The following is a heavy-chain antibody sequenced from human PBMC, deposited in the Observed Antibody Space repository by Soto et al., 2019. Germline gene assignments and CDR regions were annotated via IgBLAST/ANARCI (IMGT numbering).Heavy chain of an antibody. CDR1: GGSISSGGYY. CDR3: ARETSLGYCSGGSCYSAGGYYGMDV. V-gene: IGHV4-31*03. Sequence: SETLSLTCTVSGGSISSGGYYCSWIRQHPGKGLEWIGYIYYSGSTYYNPSLKSRVTISVDTSKNQFSLKLSSVTAADTAVYYCARETSLGYCSGGSCYSAGGYYGMDVWGQGTTVTVSS. CDR2: IYYSGST. J-gene: IGHJ6*02. D-gene: IGHD2-15*01.